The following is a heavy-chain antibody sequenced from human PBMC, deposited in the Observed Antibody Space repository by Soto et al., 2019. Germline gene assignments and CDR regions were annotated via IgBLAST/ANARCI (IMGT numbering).Heavy chain of an antibody. V-gene: IGHV3-23*01. CDR1: GFTFSDYG. CDR2: ISGSGDSA. J-gene: IGHJ4*02. CDR3: ATKITFGGVSDY. D-gene: IGHD3-16*01. Sequence: EVQLLESGGGLVQPGGSMRLSCAASGFTFSDYGMNWIRQAPGKGLEWVSTISGSGDSAYYADSVKGRFTISRDNSKNTLYLQMDSLRAEDTAVYYCATKITFGGVSDYWGQGTLVTVSS.